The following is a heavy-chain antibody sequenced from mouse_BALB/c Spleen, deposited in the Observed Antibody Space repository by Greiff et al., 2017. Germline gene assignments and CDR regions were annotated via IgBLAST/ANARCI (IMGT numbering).Heavy chain of an antibody. D-gene: IGHD1-1*01. V-gene: IGHV1S81*02. CDR3: TRALYYYGSSCYAMDY. CDR1: GYTFTSYY. CDR2: INPSNGGT. Sequence: VQLVESGAELVKPGASVKLSCKASGYTFTSYYMYWVKQRPGQGLEWIGEINPSNGGTNFNEKFKSKATLTVDKSSSTAYMQLSSLTSEDSAVYYCTRALYYYGSSCYAMDYWGQGTSVTVSS. J-gene: IGHJ4*01.